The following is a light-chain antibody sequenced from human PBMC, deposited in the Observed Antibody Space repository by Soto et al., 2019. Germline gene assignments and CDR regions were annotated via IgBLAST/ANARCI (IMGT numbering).Light chain of an antibody. CDR3: QQYNNWPRT. Sequence: EIVMTQSPATLSVSPGEGATLSCRARQSVSSNLAWYQQKPGQAPRLLIYGASTRATGIPARFSGSGSGTEFTLTISTLQSEDFAVFYCQQYNNWPRTFGQGTKVEIK. V-gene: IGKV3-15*01. CDR1: QSVSSN. CDR2: GAS. J-gene: IGKJ1*01.